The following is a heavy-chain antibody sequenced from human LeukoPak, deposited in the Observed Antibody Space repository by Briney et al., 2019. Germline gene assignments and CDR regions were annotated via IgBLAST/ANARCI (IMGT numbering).Heavy chain of an antibody. V-gene: IGHV1-46*01. CDR2: INPSGGST. D-gene: IGHD1-1*01. CDR3: ARDKTTSGFDP. Sequence: GASVKVSCKASGYTFTSYYMHWVRQAPGQGLEWMGIINPSGGSTSYAQKFQGRVTMSTDPSTRTVYMELRSLRSDDTAVYYCARDKTTSGFDPWGQGTLVTVSS. CDR1: GYTFTSYY. J-gene: IGHJ5*02.